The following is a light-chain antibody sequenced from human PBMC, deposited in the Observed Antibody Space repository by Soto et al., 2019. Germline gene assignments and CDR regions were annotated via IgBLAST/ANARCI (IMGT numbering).Light chain of an antibody. CDR3: QQSYSTRIT. CDR2: AAS. Sequence: DIQMTQSPSSLSASVGDRVTITCRASQSINSYLNWYQQKPGQAPRLLIYAASSWQSGVPSRFSGSGSGTDFTLTISSLQPEDFATYYCQQSYSTRITFGQGTRLEI. J-gene: IGKJ5*01. V-gene: IGKV1-39*01. CDR1: QSINSY.